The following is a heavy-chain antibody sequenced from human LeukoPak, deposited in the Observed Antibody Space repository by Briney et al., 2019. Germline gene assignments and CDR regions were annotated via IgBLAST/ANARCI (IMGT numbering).Heavy chain of an antibody. V-gene: IGHV4-59*08. CDR1: KSAINRKN. J-gene: IGHJ3*02. CDR3: ARHGSTSGWYRGGFDI. D-gene: IGHD6-19*01. Sequence: SQTLSLTCTVRKSAINRKNGNWGRHPTGKGLEWIGYISYSGSTNYNPSLKSRLTISVDTSKKHFSLNLNSVTAADTAVYYCARHGSTSGWYRGGFDIWGQGTMVTVSS. CDR2: ISYSGST.